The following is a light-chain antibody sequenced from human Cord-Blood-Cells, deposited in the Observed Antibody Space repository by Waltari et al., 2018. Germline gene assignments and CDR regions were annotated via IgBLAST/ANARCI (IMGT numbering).Light chain of an antibody. CDR2: YDS. CDR1: NIGSKS. V-gene: IGLV3-21*01. Sequence: SYVLTQPPSVSVAPGKPARITCGGNNIGSKSVHWYQQKPGQAPVLVIYYDSDRPSGIPERISGSNSGNTAALTSSRVGAGDEADYYCQVWESSSDHYVFGTGTKVTVL. CDR3: QVWESSSDHYV. J-gene: IGLJ1*01.